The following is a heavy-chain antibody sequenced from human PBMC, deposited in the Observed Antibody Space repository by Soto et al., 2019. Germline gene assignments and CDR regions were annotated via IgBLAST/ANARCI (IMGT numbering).Heavy chain of an antibody. Sequence: TLSLTCAVSGDSISSGGYSWSWIRQPPGKGLEWIGYIYHSGSTYYNPSLKSRVTISVDRSKNQFSLKLSSVTAADTAVYYCARGNPVPLDYWGQGTLVTVSS. CDR1: GDSISSGGYS. V-gene: IGHV4-30-2*01. CDR3: ARGNPVPLDY. D-gene: IGHD1-1*01. CDR2: IYHSGST. J-gene: IGHJ4*02.